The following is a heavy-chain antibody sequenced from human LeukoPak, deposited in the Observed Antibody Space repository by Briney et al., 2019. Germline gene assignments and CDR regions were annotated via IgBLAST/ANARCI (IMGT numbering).Heavy chain of an antibody. Sequence: GGSLRLSCAASGFTFSSYSMNWVRQAPGKGLEWVSSISSSSSYIYYADSVKGRFTISRDNAKNSLYLQMNSLRAEDTAIYYCARVPKLPLTLRTMASYYYMDVWGRGTTVTVSS. D-gene: IGHD5-24*01. J-gene: IGHJ6*03. CDR1: GFTFSSYS. V-gene: IGHV3-21*01. CDR3: ARVPKLPLTLRTMASYYYMDV. CDR2: ISSSSSYI.